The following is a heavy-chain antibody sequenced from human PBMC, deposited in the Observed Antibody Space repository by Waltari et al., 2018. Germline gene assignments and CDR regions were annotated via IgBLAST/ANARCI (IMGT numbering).Heavy chain of an antibody. Sequence: QVQLVQSGAEVKKPGASVKVSCKASGYTFTSYYMHWVRQAPGQGLEWMGIINPSGGSTSYAQKFQGRGTMTRDTSTSTVYMELSSLRSEDTAVYYCARVRGWFGFDIWGQGTMVTVSS. V-gene: IGHV1-46*01. CDR1: GYTFTSYY. J-gene: IGHJ3*02. D-gene: IGHD3-10*01. CDR2: INPSGGST. CDR3: ARVRGWFGFDI.